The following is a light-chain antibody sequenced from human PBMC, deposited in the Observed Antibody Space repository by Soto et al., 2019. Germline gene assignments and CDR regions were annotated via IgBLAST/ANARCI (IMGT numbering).Light chain of an antibody. CDR1: MRDVGAYNL. V-gene: IGLV2-14*01. CDR3: SSYTSKSSLI. J-gene: IGLJ2*01. CDR2: EVR. Sequence: QSVLTQPASVSGSPGQSITISCAGTMRDVGAYNLVSWYQQHPGRAPQLSIYEVRNRPSGISFRFSGSKSGNTASLTISGLQAEDEADYYCSSYTSKSSLIFGGGTKLTVL.